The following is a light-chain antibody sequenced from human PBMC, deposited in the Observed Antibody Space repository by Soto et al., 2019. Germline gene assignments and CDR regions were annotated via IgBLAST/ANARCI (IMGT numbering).Light chain of an antibody. CDR2: TAS. CDR1: QSISSN. Sequence: IQLTQSPSSLSASVGDRVTITCRASQSISSNLNWYQQKPGKAPELLIYTASNLQSGVPSRFSGSGSGTDFALTISSLQPEDSAVYYCQQSHSSPLSFGGGTKVDIK. V-gene: IGKV1-39*01. J-gene: IGKJ4*01. CDR3: QQSHSSPLS.